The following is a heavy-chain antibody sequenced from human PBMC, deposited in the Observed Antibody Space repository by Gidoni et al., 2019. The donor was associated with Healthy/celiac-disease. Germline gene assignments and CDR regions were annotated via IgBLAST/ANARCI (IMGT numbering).Heavy chain of an antibody. J-gene: IGHJ3*02. V-gene: IGHV2-5*02. CDR2: IYWDDDK. CDR3: AHSMGGYPI. CDR1: GFSFITSGVG. Sequence: HITLKEPRPTLLKPTQTLTLTCTFSGFSFITSGVGVGWIRQPPGKALESLALIYWDDDKRYSPSLKSRLTITKDTSKNQVVLTKTNMDPGDTATYYCAHSMGGYPIWGQGTMVAVSS. D-gene: IGHD5-12*01.